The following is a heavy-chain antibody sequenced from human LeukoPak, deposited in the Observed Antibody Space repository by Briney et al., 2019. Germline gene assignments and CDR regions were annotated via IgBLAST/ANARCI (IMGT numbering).Heavy chain of an antibody. Sequence: ASVKVSCKASGYTFTGYYMHWVRQAPGQGLEWMGWINPNSGGTNYAQKFQGWVTMTRDTSISTAYMELSRLRSDDTAVYYCARRGGYCSGGSCLLYNWFDPWGQGTLVTVSS. CDR1: GYTFTGYY. J-gene: IGHJ5*02. V-gene: IGHV1-2*04. CDR3: ARRGGYCSGGSCLLYNWFDP. CDR2: INPNSGGT. D-gene: IGHD2-15*01.